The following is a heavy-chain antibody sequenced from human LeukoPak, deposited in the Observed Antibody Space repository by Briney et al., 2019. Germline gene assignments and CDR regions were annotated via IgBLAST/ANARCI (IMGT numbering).Heavy chain of an antibody. Sequence: GGSLRLSCAASGFTFSSYSMNWDRQAPGKGLEWVSSISSSSSYIYHADSVESRVSISRDHAEKSMYLQMNSERAEGTATYYCAKDPGRWSLDSWGQGTLVTVAS. CDR2: ISSSSSYI. D-gene: IGHD6-13*01. CDR1: GFTFSSYS. J-gene: IGHJ4*02. CDR3: AKDPGRWSLDS. V-gene: IGHV3-21*01.